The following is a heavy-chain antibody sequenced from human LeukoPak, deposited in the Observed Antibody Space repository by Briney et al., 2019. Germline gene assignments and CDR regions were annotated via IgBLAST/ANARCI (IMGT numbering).Heavy chain of an antibody. CDR3: TRDFVVYYYGMDV. V-gene: IGHV3-49*04. D-gene: IGHD2-2*01. Sequence: GGSLRLSCTASGFTFGDYAMSWVRQAPGKGLEWVGFIRSKAYGGTTEYAASVKGRFTISRGDSKSIAYLQMNSLKTEDTAVYYCTRDFVVYYYGMDVWGQGTTVTVSS. CDR2: IRSKAYGGTT. J-gene: IGHJ6*02. CDR1: GFTFGDYA.